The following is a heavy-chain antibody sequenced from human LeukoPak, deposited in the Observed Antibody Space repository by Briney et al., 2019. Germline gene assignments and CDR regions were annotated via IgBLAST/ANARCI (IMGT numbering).Heavy chain of an antibody. CDR2: IIPIFGTA. J-gene: IGHJ5*02. CDR1: GGTFSSYA. Sequence: SVKVSCKASGGTFSSYAISWVRQAPGQGLEWMGGIIPIFGTANYAQKFQGRVTITADESTSTAYMELSSLRSEDTAVYYCARAVEVAAAGSGDWFDPWGQGTLVTVSS. CDR3: ARAVEVAAAGSGDWFDP. V-gene: IGHV1-69*13. D-gene: IGHD6-13*01.